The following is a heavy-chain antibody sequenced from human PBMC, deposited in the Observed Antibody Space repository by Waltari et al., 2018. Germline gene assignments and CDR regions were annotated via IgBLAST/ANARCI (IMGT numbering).Heavy chain of an antibody. D-gene: IGHD1-26*01. V-gene: IGHV4-34*01. CDR1: GGSFSGYY. Sequence: QVQLQQWGAGLLKPSETLSLTCAVYGGSFSGYYWNWIRQPPGKGLEWIGEINHSGSTNYNPSLKSRVTISVDTSKNQFSLKLSSVTAADTAVYYCARGSSGSYFDYWGQGTLVTVSS. CDR3: ARGSSGSYFDY. CDR2: INHSGST. J-gene: IGHJ4*02.